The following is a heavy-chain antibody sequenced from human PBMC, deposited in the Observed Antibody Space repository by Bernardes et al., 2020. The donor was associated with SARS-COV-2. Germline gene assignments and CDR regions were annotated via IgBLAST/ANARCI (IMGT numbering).Heavy chain of an antibody. CDR3: AREFGDYYDSSGLVALDI. D-gene: IGHD3-22*01. CDR2: ISAYNGNT. CDR1: GYTFTSYG. J-gene: IGHJ3*02. V-gene: IGHV1-18*01. Sequence: ASVKVSCKASGYTFTSYGISWVRQAPGQGLEWMGWISAYNGNTNYAQKLQGRVTMTTDTSTSTAYMELRSLRSDDTAVYYCAREFGDYYDSSGLVALDIWGQGTMVTVSS.